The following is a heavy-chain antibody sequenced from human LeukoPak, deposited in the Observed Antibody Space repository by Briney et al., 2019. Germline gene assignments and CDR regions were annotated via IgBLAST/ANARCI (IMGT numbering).Heavy chain of an antibody. D-gene: IGHD3-22*01. CDR3: ARPTIAYYDSFGYYRDFHY. J-gene: IGHJ4*02. CDR2: ISGSGGAT. Sequence: GGSLRLSCVASGFTFSNFAMHWARQAPGKGLEWVSGISGSGGATYYADSVKGRFTISRDSSTNTLFLQMNSLRSEDTAVYYCARPTIAYYDSFGYYRDFHYWGQGTLVTVSS. V-gene: IGHV3-23*01. CDR1: GFTFSNFA.